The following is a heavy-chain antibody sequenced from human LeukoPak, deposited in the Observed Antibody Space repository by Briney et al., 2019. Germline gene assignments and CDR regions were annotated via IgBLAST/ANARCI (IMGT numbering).Heavy chain of an antibody. CDR3: ARVPIIRGVIED. J-gene: IGHJ4*02. CDR1: GGPISSGNYY. V-gene: IGHV4-31*03. D-gene: IGHD3-10*01. CDR2: ISGSGST. Sequence: PSETLSLTCTVSGGPISSGNYYWSWIRQHPGKGLEWIGYISGSGSTYYNPSLRSRVTISADTSKNQFSLKLTSVTAADTAVFYCARVPIIRGVIEDWGQGTLVSVSS.